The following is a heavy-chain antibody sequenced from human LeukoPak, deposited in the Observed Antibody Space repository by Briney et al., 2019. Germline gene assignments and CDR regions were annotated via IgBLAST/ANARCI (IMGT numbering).Heavy chain of an antibody. Sequence: GGSLRLSCAASGFTFSSYAMSWVRQAPGKGLEWVSAISGSGGRTYYADSVKGRFTISRDNSMDTLYLQINSLRADDTAVYYCAKGARWELPLDYWGQGTLVTVSS. CDR3: AKGARWELPLDY. V-gene: IGHV3-23*01. D-gene: IGHD1-26*01. J-gene: IGHJ4*02. CDR1: GFTFSSYA. CDR2: ISGSGGRT.